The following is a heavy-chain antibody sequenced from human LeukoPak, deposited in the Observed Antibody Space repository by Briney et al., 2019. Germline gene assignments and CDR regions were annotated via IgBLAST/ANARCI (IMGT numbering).Heavy chain of an antibody. CDR3: ARDQYYYDSSGSNAFDI. J-gene: IGHJ3*02. CDR2: IYYSGST. Sequence: SETLSLTCTVSGGSISSYYWSWIRQPPGKGLEWIGYIYYSGSTNYNPSLKSRVTISVDTSKNQFSLKLSSVTAADTAVYYCARDQYYYDSSGSNAFDIWGQGTMVTVSS. CDR1: GGSISSYY. V-gene: IGHV4-59*01. D-gene: IGHD3-22*01.